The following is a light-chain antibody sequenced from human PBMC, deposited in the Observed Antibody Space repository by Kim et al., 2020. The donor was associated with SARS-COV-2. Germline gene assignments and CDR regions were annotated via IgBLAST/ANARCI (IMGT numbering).Light chain of an antibody. Sequence: DIQMTQSPFTLSASVGDRVTITCRASQSIGSWLAWYQQKPGKAPKLLIYKASSLESGVPSTFSGSGSGTEFTLSISSLQPDDFATYYCQQYNSHSYTFGQGTKLEI. J-gene: IGKJ2*01. V-gene: IGKV1-5*03. CDR3: QQYNSHSYT. CDR1: QSIGSW. CDR2: KAS.